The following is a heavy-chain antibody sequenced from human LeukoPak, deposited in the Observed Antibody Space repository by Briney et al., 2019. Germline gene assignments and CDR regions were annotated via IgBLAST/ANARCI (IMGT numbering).Heavy chain of an antibody. D-gene: IGHD6-13*01. Sequence: GGSLRLSCAASGFTFSSYAMHWVRQAPGKGLEWVAIISYDGSNKYYADSVKGRFTISRDNSKNTLYLQMNSQRAEDTAVYYCARDSAHSSSWYEFDYWGQGTLVTVSS. CDR2: ISYDGSNK. CDR3: ARDSAHSSSWYEFDY. J-gene: IGHJ4*02. V-gene: IGHV3-30-3*01. CDR1: GFTFSSYA.